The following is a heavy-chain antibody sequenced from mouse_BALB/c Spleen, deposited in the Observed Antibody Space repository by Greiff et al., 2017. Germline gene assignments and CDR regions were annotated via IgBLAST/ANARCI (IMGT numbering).Heavy chain of an antibody. D-gene: IGHD1-1*01. CDR1: GFTFSSYT. CDR2: ISNGGGST. V-gene: IGHV5-12-2*01. Sequence: EVKLMESGGGLVQPGGSLKLSCAASGFTFSSYTMSWVRQTPEKRLEWVAYISNGGGSTYYPDTVKGRFTISRDNAKNTLYLQMSSLKSEDAAMYYCARQNYNGSSPMDYWGQGTSVTVSS. CDR3: ARQNYNGSSPMDY. J-gene: IGHJ4*01.